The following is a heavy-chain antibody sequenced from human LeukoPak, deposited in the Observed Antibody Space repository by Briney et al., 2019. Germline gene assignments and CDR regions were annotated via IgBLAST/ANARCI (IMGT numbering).Heavy chain of an antibody. V-gene: IGHV4-34*01. CDR2: INHSGST. Sequence: PSETLSLTCAVYGGSFSDYYWSWIRQPPGKGLEWIGEINHSGSTNYNPPLKSQVTISVDTPKNQFSLNLSSVTAADTAVYYCARAIRGYSYGYNFDYWGQGTLVTVSS. D-gene: IGHD5-18*01. CDR3: ARAIRGYSYGYNFDY. J-gene: IGHJ4*02. CDR1: GGSFSDYY.